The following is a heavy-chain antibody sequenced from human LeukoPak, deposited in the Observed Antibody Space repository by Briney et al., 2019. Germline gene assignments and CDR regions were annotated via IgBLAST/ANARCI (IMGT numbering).Heavy chain of an antibody. V-gene: IGHV3-21*01. J-gene: IGHJ6*04. D-gene: IGHD4-17*01. Sequence: GGSLRLSCAASGFTFSSYSMDWVRQAPGKGLEWVSSISSSSSYIYYADSVKGRFTISRDNAKNSLYLQMNSLRAEDTAVYYCARVYGDYGTYYYYYYGMDVWGKGTTVTVSS. CDR1: GFTFSSYS. CDR2: ISSSSSYI. CDR3: ARVYGDYGTYYYYYYGMDV.